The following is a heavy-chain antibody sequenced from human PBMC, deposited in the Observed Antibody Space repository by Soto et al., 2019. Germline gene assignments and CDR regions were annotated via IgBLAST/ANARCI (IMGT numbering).Heavy chain of an antibody. CDR1: GFTFSSYG. CDR3: AREGDRYGTVCFDS. CDR2: IPVIGERR. J-gene: IGHJ4*02. V-gene: IGHV3-23*01. D-gene: IGHD1-1*01. Sequence: EVQLLDSGGGLVQPGGSLRLSCAASGFTFSSYGTSWVRQAPGKGLEWVAGIPVIGERRYYADSVKGRFTISRDNAKNTLYLQMNSLRVEDAAVYFCAREGDRYGTVCFDSWGQGTLVTVSS.